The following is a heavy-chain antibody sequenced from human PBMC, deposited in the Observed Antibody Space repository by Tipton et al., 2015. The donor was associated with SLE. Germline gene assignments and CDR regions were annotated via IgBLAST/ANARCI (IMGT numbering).Heavy chain of an antibody. CDR3: ARARRTTSSHFDY. J-gene: IGHJ4*02. D-gene: IGHD1-14*01. CDR2: IYHTGST. Sequence: LRLSCTVSGGSISSYYWSWIRQHPGKGLEWIGYIYHTGSTYYNPSLESRLTISIDTSKNQFSLRLTSMTPADTALYYCARARRTTSSHFDYWGQGTLVTVSS. V-gene: IGHV4-31*02. CDR1: GGSISSYY.